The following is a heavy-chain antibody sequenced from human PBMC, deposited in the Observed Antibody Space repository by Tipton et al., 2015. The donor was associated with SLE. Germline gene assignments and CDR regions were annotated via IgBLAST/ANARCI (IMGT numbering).Heavy chain of an antibody. CDR1: VYSISSSHW. CDR3: ARAGGGDSNWFDP. CDR2: IYYGGTI. V-gene: IGHV4-28*02. D-gene: IGHD2-21*01. J-gene: IGHJ5*02. Sequence: LRLSCNVSVYSISSSHWWGWIRQPPGKGLEWIGHIYYGGTIYYKPSLKSRVTTSVDTSKNQFSLKLSSVTAADTAVYYCARAGGGDSNWFDPWGQGTLVTVSS.